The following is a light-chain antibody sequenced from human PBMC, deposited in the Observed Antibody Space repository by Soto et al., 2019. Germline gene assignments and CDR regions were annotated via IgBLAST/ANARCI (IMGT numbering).Light chain of an antibody. V-gene: IGLV4-69*01. J-gene: IGLJ7*01. CDR2: VNSGGSH. CDR1: SGHSNYA. CDR3: QTWGTGSAIVV. Sequence: QPVLTQSPSASASLGASVKLTCTLSSGHSNYAIAWHQQQPEKGPRYLMKVNSGGSHIKGDGIPDRFPGSSSGAERYLFISSLQSEDEADDYCQTWGTGSAIVVCGGGTQLTVL.